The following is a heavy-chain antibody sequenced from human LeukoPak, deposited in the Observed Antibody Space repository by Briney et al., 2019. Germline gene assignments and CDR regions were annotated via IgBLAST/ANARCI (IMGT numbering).Heavy chain of an antibody. V-gene: IGHV3-23*01. D-gene: IGHD6-19*01. CDR2: ISGSGGST. Sequence: GGSLRLSCAASGFTFSSYAMSWVRQAPGKGLEWVSAISGSGGSTYYADSVKGRFTISRDNSKNTLYLQMNGLRAEDTAVYYCAKGASGWYANYYYYYGMDVWGQGTTVTVSS. CDR1: GFTFSSYA. CDR3: AKGASGWYANYYYYYGMDV. J-gene: IGHJ6*02.